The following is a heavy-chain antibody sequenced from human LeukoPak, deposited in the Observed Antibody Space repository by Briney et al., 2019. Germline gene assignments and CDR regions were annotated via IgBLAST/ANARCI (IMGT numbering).Heavy chain of an antibody. J-gene: IGHJ4*02. D-gene: IGHD3-22*01. V-gene: IGHV4-34*01. CDR2: INHSGDT. Sequence: SETLSLTCAVYGGSFSGYYWSWIRQPPGKGLEWIGEINHSGDTHYNPSLKSRVTISLDTSKNQFSLNLTSVTAADTAVYYCAREEISTMIHAYWGQGTLVTVSS. CDR1: GGSFSGYY. CDR3: AREEISTMIHAY.